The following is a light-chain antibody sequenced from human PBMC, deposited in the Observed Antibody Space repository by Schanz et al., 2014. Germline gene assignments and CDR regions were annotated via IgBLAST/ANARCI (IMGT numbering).Light chain of an antibody. CDR3: QQFYSLPLT. J-gene: IGKJ4*01. Sequence: DIVMTQSPDSLAVALGERATINRKSSQSVLDRSNNKNYLVWYQQKPGQPPNLLISWASTRESGVPDRFSGSGSGTDFTLTISSLQAEDVAVYYCQQFYSLPLTFGGGTKVEFK. V-gene: IGKV4-1*01. CDR2: WAS. CDR1: QSVLDRSNNKNY.